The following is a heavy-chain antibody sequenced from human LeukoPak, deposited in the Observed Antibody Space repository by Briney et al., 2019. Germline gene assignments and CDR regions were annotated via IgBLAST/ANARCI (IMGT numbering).Heavy chain of an antibody. V-gene: IGHV4-39*01. D-gene: IGHD3-22*01. CDR1: GGSISSSSYY. CDR2: IYYSGST. J-gene: IGHJ4*02. Sequence: PSETLSLTCTVSGGSISSSSYYWGWIRQPPGKGLEWIGSIYYSGSTYYNPSLKSRVTISVDTSKTQFSLKLSSVTAADTAVYYCARHGPYYYDSSGYYYFDYWGQGTLVTVSS. CDR3: ARHGPYYYDSSGYYYFDY.